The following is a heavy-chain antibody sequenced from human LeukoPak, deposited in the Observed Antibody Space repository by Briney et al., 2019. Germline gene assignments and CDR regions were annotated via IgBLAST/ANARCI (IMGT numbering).Heavy chain of an antibody. Sequence: GASVKVSCKVSGYTLTELSMHWVRQAPGKGLEWMGGFDPEDGETIYAQKFQGRVTMTEDTSTDTAYMELSSLRSEHTAVYYCATDLESYGSGSYDAFDIWGQGTMVTVSS. CDR3: ATDLESYGSGSYDAFDI. D-gene: IGHD3-10*01. CDR2: FDPEDGET. CDR1: GYTLTELS. V-gene: IGHV1-24*01. J-gene: IGHJ3*02.